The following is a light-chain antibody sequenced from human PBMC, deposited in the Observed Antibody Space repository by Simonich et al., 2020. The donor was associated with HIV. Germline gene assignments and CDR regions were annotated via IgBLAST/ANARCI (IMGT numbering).Light chain of an antibody. J-gene: IGLJ3*02. CDR3: CSYTSSSTWV. CDR2: DVS. Sequence: QSALTQPASVSVSPGQSLTISCTGTNSDVGGYNYCSWYQQHPGKAPKVMIYDVSKRPAGVSNRFSGSKSGNTASLTIAGLQAEDEADYYCCSYTSSSTWVFGGGTKLTVL. CDR1: NSDVGGYNY. V-gene: IGLV2-14*01.